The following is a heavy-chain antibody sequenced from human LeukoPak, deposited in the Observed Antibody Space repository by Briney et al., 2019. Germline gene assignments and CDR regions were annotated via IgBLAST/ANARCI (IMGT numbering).Heavy chain of an antibody. V-gene: IGHV1-3*01. J-gene: IGHJ6*02. CDR2: INAGNGNT. CDR1: GYTFTSYA. Sequence: ASVKVSCKASGYTFTSYAMHWVRQAPGQRLEWMGWINAGNGNTKYSQKFQGRVTITRDTSASTAYMELSSLRSEDTAVYYCARSTPRITIYGMDVWGQGTTVTVSS. D-gene: IGHD3-10*01. CDR3: ARSTPRITIYGMDV.